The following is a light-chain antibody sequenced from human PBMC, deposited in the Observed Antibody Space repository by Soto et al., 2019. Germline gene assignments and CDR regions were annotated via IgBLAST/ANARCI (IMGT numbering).Light chain of an antibody. CDR1: QSVGSP. CDR3: HQYNNGPPER. J-gene: IGKJ1*01. CDR2: GAS. Sequence: EIVMTQSPGTLSASPGERATLSCSVIQSVGSPLACYQQRPGQAPRLLIYGASTRASGIPARFSGSGSGTEFPLTISSLQYEDFAVYYCHQYNNGPPERFGHGTQGEIK. V-gene: IGKV3-15*01.